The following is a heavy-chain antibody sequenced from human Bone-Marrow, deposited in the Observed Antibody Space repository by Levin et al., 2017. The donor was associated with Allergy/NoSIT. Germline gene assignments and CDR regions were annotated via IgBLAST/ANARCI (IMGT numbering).Heavy chain of an antibody. CDR2: IIPLLDVT. CDR1: ADTFSSHA. CDR3: ARETVAVTQSFDHYHGLDV. D-gene: IGHD2-15*01. V-gene: IGHV1-69*04. J-gene: IGHJ6*02. Sequence: SVKVSCRASADTFSSHALSWVRQAPGQGLEWVGRIIPLLDVTTYAQQFQGRVTITADKSTSTAYMEVRSLKSDDTAVYYCARETVAVTQSFDHYHGLDVWGQGTTVTVSS.